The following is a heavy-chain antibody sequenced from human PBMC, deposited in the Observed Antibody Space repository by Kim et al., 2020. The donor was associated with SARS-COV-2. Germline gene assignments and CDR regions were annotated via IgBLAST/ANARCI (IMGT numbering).Heavy chain of an antibody. CDR1: GFTFTNYW. D-gene: IGHD4-17*01. CDR2: IKQDGREK. Sequence: GGSLRLSCATSGFTFTNYWMSWVRQAPGKGLEWVANIKQDGREKYYVDSVKGRFTISRDNARNSLYLQMNSLRAEDTAVYYCAAATVPRAGGSWGQGTLGTVSS. V-gene: IGHV3-7*05. J-gene: IGHJ4*02. CDR3: AAATVPRAGGS.